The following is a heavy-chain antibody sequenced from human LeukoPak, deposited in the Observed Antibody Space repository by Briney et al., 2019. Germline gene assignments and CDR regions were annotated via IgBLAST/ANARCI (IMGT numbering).Heavy chain of an antibody. Sequence: SETPSLTCTVSGGSISSSSYYWGWIRQPPGKGLEWIGSINYSGSTYYNPSLKSRVTISVDTSKNQFSLKLSSVTAADTAVYYCARHRGSYYSSFDYWGQGTLVTVSS. CDR3: ARHRGSYYSSFDY. V-gene: IGHV4-39*01. CDR1: GGSISSSSYY. J-gene: IGHJ4*02. CDR2: INYSGST. D-gene: IGHD1-26*01.